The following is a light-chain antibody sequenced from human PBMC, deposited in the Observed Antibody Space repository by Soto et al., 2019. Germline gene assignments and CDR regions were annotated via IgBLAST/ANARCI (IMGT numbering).Light chain of an antibody. V-gene: IGLV2-14*01. CDR2: EVT. CDR1: SSDVGGYDY. CDR3: SSYTSSTSLV. Sequence: QSALTQPASVSGSPGQSITMSCTGTSSDVGGYDYVSWYQHHPGKAPKLMIYEVTYRPSGVSSRFSGSKSGNTASLTISGLQAEDEADYYCSSYTSSTSLVFGGGTKVTVL. J-gene: IGLJ2*01.